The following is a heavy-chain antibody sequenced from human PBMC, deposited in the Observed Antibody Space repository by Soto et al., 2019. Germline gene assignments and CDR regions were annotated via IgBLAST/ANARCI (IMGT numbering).Heavy chain of an antibody. D-gene: IGHD6-6*01. Sequence: SVKVSCKASGGTFSSYAISWVRQAPGQGLEWMGGIIPIFGTANYAQKFQGRVTITADESTSTAYMELNSLRSEDTAVYYCARAAFEYSSSYYYYGMGVWGQGTTVTVSS. CDR3: ARAAFEYSSSYYYYGMGV. CDR1: GGTFSSYA. J-gene: IGHJ6*02. CDR2: IIPIFGTA. V-gene: IGHV1-69*13.